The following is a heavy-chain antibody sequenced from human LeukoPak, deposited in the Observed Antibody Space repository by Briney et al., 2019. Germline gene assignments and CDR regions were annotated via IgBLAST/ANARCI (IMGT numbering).Heavy chain of an antibody. CDR3: ARVGYDDSLGLIS. V-gene: IGHV4-38-2*01. CDR1: RYSISSGFY. Sequence: SETLSLTCAVSRYSISSGFYWGWIRQPPGKGLEWIGIIYNSGTTYYNPSLKSRVTISVHTSTNQFSLKVTSVTAADTAVYYCARVGYDDSLGLISWGQGTLVTVSS. J-gene: IGHJ5*02. CDR2: IYNSGTT. D-gene: IGHD3-22*01.